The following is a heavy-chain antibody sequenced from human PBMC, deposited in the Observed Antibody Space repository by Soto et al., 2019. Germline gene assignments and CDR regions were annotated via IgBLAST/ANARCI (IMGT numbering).Heavy chain of an antibody. V-gene: IGHV1-18*01. CDR3: ARTTSIGHDYYYYYGMDV. CDR1: GYTFTSYG. J-gene: IGHJ6*02. CDR2: ISAYYGNT. D-gene: IGHD2-2*01. Sequence: QVQLVQSGAEVKKPGASVKVSCRASGYTFTSYGISWVRQAPGRGLEWMGWISAYYGNTNYAQNLQGRVTMTTDKPTSTAYRELRSLRSDGTAVYYCARTTSIGHDYYYYYGMDVCRQGTTVTVSS.